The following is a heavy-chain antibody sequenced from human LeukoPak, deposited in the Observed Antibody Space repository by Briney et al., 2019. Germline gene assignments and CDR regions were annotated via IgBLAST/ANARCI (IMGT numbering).Heavy chain of an antibody. V-gene: IGHV3-21*06. CDR3: ARADCSGSTCYLRHSWFDP. J-gene: IGHJ5*02. D-gene: IGHD2-2*01. Sequence: GGSLRLSCAASGFTLSTFDMNWVRQAPGKGLEGVSSISTSSRYIYYRDSVKSRFTISRDDAKNFMYLQMNRLTVEDTAVYSCARADCSGSTCYLRHSWFDPWGQGTLVTVSS. CDR1: GFTLSTFD. CDR2: ISTSSRYI.